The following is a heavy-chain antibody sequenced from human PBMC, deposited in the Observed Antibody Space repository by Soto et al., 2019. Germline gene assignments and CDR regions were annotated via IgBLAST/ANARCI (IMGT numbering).Heavy chain of an antibody. J-gene: IGHJ4*02. CDR3: ARDWGLGSSWFYFDY. D-gene: IGHD6-13*01. V-gene: IGHV3-30-3*01. Sequence: GGSLRLSCAASGFTFSSYAMHWVRQAPGKGLEWVAVISYDGSNKYYADSVKGRFTISRDNSKNTLYLQMNSLRAEDTAVYYCARDWGLGSSWFYFDYWGQGTLVTVSS. CDR2: ISYDGSNK. CDR1: GFTFSSYA.